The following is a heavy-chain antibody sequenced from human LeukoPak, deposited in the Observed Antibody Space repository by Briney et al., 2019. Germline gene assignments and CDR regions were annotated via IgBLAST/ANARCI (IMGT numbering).Heavy chain of an antibody. V-gene: IGHV4-39*01. CDR1: GGSISSSSYY. CDR3: ARQGETGDFWSGYFGDSYYYYGMDV. D-gene: IGHD3-3*01. CDR2: IYYSGST. J-gene: IGHJ6*02. Sequence: SETLSLTCTVSGGSISSSSYYWGWIRQPPGKGLEWIGSIYYSGSTYYNPSLNSRVTISVDTSKNQFSLKLSSVTAADTAVYYCARQGETGDFWSGYFGDSYYYYGMDVWGQGTTVTVSS.